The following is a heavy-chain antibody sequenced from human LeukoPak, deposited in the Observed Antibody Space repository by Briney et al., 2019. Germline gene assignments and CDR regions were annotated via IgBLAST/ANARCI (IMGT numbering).Heavy chain of an antibody. CDR1: GFTVSSNY. Sequence: PGGSLRLSCAASGFTVSSNYMSWVRQAPGKGLEWVSVIYSGGSTYYADSVKGRFTISRDSSKNTLYLQMNSLRAEDTAVYYCARGRVGATVTSPWGQGTLVTVSS. J-gene: IGHJ5*02. V-gene: IGHV3-53*01. CDR2: IYSGGST. CDR3: ARGRVGATVTSP. D-gene: IGHD4-17*01.